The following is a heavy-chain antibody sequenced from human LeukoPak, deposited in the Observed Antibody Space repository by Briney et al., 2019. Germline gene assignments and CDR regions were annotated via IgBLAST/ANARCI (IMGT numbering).Heavy chain of an antibody. D-gene: IGHD3-9*01. V-gene: IGHV4-59*01. CDR2: IYYSGST. CDR1: GGSISSYY. J-gene: IGHJ6*02. CDR3: ARDGSDILTGYYPHYGMDV. Sequence: SETLSLTCTVSGGSISSYYWSWIRQPPGKGLEWIGYIYYSGSTNYNPSLKSRVTISVDTSKNQFSLKLSSVTAADTAVYYCARDGSDILTGYYPHYGMDVWGQGTTVTVSS.